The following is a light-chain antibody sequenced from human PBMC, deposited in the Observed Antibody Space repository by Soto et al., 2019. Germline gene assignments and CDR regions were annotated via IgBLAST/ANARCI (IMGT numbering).Light chain of an antibody. CDR1: SSNIGNNA. CDR3: AAWDDSLTGYV. V-gene: IGLV1-44*01. Sequence: QSVLTQPPSASGTPGQRVTISCSRSSSNIGNNAVNWYQQLPGTAPKLLIYSYNQRPSGVPDRFSGSKSGTSASLVISGLQSEDEADYYCAAWDDSLTGYVFGTGTKVTVL. CDR2: SYN. J-gene: IGLJ1*01.